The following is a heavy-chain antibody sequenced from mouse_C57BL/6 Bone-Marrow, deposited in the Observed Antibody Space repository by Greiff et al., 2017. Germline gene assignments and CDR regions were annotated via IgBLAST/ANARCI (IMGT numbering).Heavy chain of an antibody. CDR2: ISSGGSYT. D-gene: IGHD1-1*01. Sequence: EVKLMESGGDLVKPGGSLKLSCAASGFTFSSYGMSWVRQTPDKRLEWVANISSGGSYTYYPDSVKGRFPISRDNAKNTLYMQRSSLKSEDTAMYDCARPSSSCSWFAYWGQGTLVTVSA. CDR1: GFTFSSYG. CDR3: ARPSSSCSWFAY. J-gene: IGHJ3*01. V-gene: IGHV5-6*01.